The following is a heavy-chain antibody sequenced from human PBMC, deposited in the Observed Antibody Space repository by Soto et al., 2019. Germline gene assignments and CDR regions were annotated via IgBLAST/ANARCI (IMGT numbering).Heavy chain of an antibody. D-gene: IGHD3-9*01. V-gene: IGHV5-51*01. Sequence: PGESLKISCKVSGYSFTKYWIGWVSQMPGKGLEWMGIIYPSDSDTRYSPSFQGQVTISADKSISTAYLQWSSLKASDTAMYYCSRRGILAGYYLFDYWGQGTLVTVSS. CDR2: IYPSDSDT. J-gene: IGHJ4*02. CDR3: SRRGILAGYYLFDY. CDR1: GYSFTKYW.